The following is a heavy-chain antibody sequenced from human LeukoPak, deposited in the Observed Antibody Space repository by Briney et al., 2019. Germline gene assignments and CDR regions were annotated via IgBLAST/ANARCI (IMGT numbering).Heavy chain of an antibody. V-gene: IGHV3-21*01. CDR2: IGSSIIYI. D-gene: IGHD2-15*01. CDR1: GFTFCSYS. Sequence: GGSLRLSCAASGFTFCSYSVNWVRQSPGAGLKAFSSIGSSIIYIYYAATVKGRFTISRDNAKNSLYLQMNSLRAEDTAVYYCARFCSGGSCYTYYYGMDVWGQGTTVTVSS. CDR3: ARFCSGGSCYTYYYGMDV. J-gene: IGHJ6*02.